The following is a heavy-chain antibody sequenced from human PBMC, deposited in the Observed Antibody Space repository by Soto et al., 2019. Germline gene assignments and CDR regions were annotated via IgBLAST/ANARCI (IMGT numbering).Heavy chain of an antibody. CDR1: GFTFSSYA. J-gene: IGHJ6*02. Sequence: QVQLVESGGGVVQPGRSLRLSCAASGFTFSSYAMHWVRQAPGKGLEWVAVISYDGSNKYYADSVKGRFTISRDNSKNTLYLQMNSLRAEDTAVYYCARDYYYGSGSWCYYYYYGMDVWGQGTTVTVSS. CDR2: ISYDGSNK. D-gene: IGHD3-10*01. V-gene: IGHV3-30-3*01. CDR3: ARDYYYGSGSWCYYYYYGMDV.